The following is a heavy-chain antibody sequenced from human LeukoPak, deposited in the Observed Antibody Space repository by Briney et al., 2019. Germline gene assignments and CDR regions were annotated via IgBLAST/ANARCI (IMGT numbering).Heavy chain of an antibody. CDR2: IKSRADGGTT. Sequence: GGSLRLSCAASGFSVINAWMSWVRQAPGQGLEWVGRIKSRADGGTTGYAAPVEGRFSISKDDSENTLYLQMNSLQTVDTAVYYCIIFPGSWGQGTLVAVSS. D-gene: IGHD3-3*01. J-gene: IGHJ4*02. CDR1: GFSVINAW. CDR3: IIFPGS. V-gene: IGHV3-15*05.